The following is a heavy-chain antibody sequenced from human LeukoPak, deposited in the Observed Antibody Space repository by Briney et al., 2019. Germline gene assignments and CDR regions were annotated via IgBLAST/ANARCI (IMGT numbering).Heavy chain of an antibody. CDR1: GITFSSYW. CDR3: ARSAYPGNSVIED. Sequence: GRTLRLSCAGSGITFSSYWMQWVRQAPGKGLVWVSRINSDGRSTNYADSVKGRFTISRDNAKNTLYLQMNSLRAEDTAVYYCARSAYPGNSVIEDWGRGTLVTVSS. D-gene: IGHD4-23*01. CDR2: INSDGRST. J-gene: IGHJ4*02. V-gene: IGHV3-74*01.